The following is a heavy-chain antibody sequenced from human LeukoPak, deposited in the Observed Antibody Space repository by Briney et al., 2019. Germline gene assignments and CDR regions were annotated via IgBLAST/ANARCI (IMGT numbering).Heavy chain of an antibody. CDR3: ARATGYSSGWYPY. CDR1: GFTFSDYL. Sequence: GSLRPSCAASGFTFSDYLMTWIRPAPGKGLEWVSYISSNDSTIYYADSVKGRFTISRDNAKNSLYLQMNSLRAEDTAVYYCARATGYSSGWYPYWGPGTLVTVSS. D-gene: IGHD6-19*01. CDR2: ISSNDSTI. J-gene: IGHJ4*02. V-gene: IGHV3-11*01.